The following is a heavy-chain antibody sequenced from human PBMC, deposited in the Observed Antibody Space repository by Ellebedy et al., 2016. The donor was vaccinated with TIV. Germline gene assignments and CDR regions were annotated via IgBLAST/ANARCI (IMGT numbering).Heavy chain of an antibody. V-gene: IGHV4-4*07. D-gene: IGHD5-18*01. J-gene: IGHJ5*02. CDR3: ARGRPGYSYATNWFDP. Sequence: MPSETLSLTCTVSGGSISSYYWSWIRQPAGKGLEWIGRIYTSGSTNYNPALKSRVTISVDTSKNQFSLKLSSVTAADTAVYYCARGRPGYSYATNWFDPWGQGTLVTVSS. CDR2: IYTSGST. CDR1: GGSISSYY.